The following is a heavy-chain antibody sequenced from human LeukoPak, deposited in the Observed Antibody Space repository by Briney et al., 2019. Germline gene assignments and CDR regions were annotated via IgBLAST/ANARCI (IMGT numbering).Heavy chain of an antibody. CDR1: RFTFSNYG. CDR3: ARGVGLDYYYYYMDV. Sequence: GGSLRLSCAASRFTFSNYGMSWVRQAPGKGLEWVSSISGSGDSTYYADSVKGRFTISRDNSKNTLYLQMNSLRAEDTAVYYCARGVGLDYYYYYMDVWGKGTTVTVSS. D-gene: IGHD3-10*01. V-gene: IGHV3-23*01. J-gene: IGHJ6*03. CDR2: ISGSGDST.